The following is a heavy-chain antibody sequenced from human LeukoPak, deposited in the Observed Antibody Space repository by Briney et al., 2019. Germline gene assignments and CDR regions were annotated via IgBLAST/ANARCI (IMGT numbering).Heavy chain of an antibody. CDR1: GFTFSSYG. CDR2: ISYDGSNK. CDR3: AKDWTDYYFDY. Sequence: GRSLRLSCAASGFTFSSYGMHWVRQAPGKGLEWVAVISYDGSNKYYADSVKGRFTISRDNSKNTLYLQMNSLRAEDTAVYYCAKDWTDYYFDYWGQGTLVTVSS. J-gene: IGHJ4*02. D-gene: IGHD3/OR15-3a*01. V-gene: IGHV3-30*18.